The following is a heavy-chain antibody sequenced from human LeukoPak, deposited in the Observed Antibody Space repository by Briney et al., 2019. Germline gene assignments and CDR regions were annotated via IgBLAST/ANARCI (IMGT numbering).Heavy chain of an antibody. CDR1: GFTFSSYG. CDR2: ISYDGSNK. V-gene: IGHV3-30*03. D-gene: IGHD4-17*01. CDR3: ARGTTVPTGFDY. Sequence: GRSLRLSCAASGFTFSSYGMHWVRQAPGKGLEWVAVISYDGSNKYYADSVKGRFTISRDNSKNTLYLQMNSLRAEDTAVYYCARGTTVPTGFDYWGQGTLVTVSS. J-gene: IGHJ4*02.